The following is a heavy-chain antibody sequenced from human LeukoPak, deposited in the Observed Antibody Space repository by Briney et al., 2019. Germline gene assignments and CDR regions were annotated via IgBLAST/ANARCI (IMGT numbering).Heavy chain of an antibody. Sequence: SETLSLTCTVSGGSISSYYWNWIQQPPGKGLEWIGYIYYSGSTNYNPSLKRRVAISVDTSKNQFSLELSSVSAADTAVYYCASQTYSGWYYFDYWGQGTLVTVSS. J-gene: IGHJ4*02. CDR1: GGSISSYY. V-gene: IGHV4-59*08. D-gene: IGHD6-19*01. CDR3: ASQTYSGWYYFDY. CDR2: IYYSGST.